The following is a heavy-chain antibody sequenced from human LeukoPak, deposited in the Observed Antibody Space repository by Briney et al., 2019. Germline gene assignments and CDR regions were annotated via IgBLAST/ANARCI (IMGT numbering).Heavy chain of an antibody. D-gene: IGHD3-10*01. Sequence: ASVEVSCKASGYTFTSYAMNWVRQAPGQGLEWMGWINTNTGNPTYAQGFTGRFVFSLDTSVSTAYLQISSLKAEDTAVYYCARDHYGSGSPTFDPWGQGTLVTVSS. CDR2: INTNTGNP. J-gene: IGHJ5*02. V-gene: IGHV7-4-1*02. CDR3: ARDHYGSGSPTFDP. CDR1: GYTFTSYA.